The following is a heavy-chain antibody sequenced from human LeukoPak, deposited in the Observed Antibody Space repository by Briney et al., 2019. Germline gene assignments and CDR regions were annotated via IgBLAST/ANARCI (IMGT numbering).Heavy chain of an antibody. Sequence: SETLSLTCTVSGGSISSYYWSWIRQPPGKGLEWIGYIYYSGSTNHNPSLKSRVTISVDTSKNQFSLKLSSVTAADTAVYYCTSGTLSYYYMDVWGKGTTVTISS. D-gene: IGHD1-14*01. V-gene: IGHV4-59*01. CDR1: GGSISSYY. CDR3: TSGTLSYYYMDV. J-gene: IGHJ6*03. CDR2: IYYSGST.